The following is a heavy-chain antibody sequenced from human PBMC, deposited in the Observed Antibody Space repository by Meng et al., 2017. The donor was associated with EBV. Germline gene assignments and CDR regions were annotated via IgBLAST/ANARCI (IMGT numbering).Heavy chain of an antibody. J-gene: IGHJ4*02. V-gene: IGHV4-34*01. CDR2: INHSGST. Sequence: QVQLRTWGAGLLKPSESLSPPWAVYGGSFSGYYWSWIRQPPGKGLEWIGEINHSGSTNYNPSLKSRVTISVDTSKNQFSLKLSSVTAADTAVHYCAGSYGGVLNYWGQGTLVTVSS. D-gene: IGHD4-23*01. CDR3: AGSYGGVLNY. CDR1: GGSFSGYY.